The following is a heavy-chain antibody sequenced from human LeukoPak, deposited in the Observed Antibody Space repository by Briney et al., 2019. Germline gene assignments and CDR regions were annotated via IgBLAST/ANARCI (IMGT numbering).Heavy chain of an antibody. J-gene: IGHJ4*02. V-gene: IGHV3-33*08. CDR2: IWYDGSNK. D-gene: IGHD4-17*01. CDR1: AFTFSSYS. CDR3: ARARTTRGFDY. Sequence: GGSLRLSCAASAFTFSSYSMSWVRQAPGKGLEWVAFIWYDGSNKYYADSVKGRFTISRDNSKNTLYLQMNSLRAEDTAVYYCARARTTRGFDYWGQGTLVTVSS.